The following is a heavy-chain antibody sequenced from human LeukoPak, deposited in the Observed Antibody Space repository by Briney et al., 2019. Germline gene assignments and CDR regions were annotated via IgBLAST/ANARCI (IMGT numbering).Heavy chain of an antibody. CDR1: GYTFTSNA. CDR2: INTNTGDP. Sequence: ASVKVSCKASGYTFTSNAVNWVRQAPRQGPEWMGWINTNTGDPTYAPGLSGRFVFSLDTSVSTAYLQINSLKTEDTAVYYCARGGGDGYTCDYWGQGTLVTVSS. CDR3: ARGGGDGYTCDY. V-gene: IGHV7-4-1*02. D-gene: IGHD5-24*01. J-gene: IGHJ4*02.